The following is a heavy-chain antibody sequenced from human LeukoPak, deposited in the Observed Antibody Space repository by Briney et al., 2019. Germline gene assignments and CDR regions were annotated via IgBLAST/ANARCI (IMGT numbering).Heavy chain of an antibody. Sequence: SETLSLTCAVYGGSFSGYYWSWIRQPPGKGLEWIGEINHSGSTNYNRSLKSRVTISVDTSKNQFSLKLSSVTAADTAVYYCARGAVKDIVVVPAAMRRGYFDYWGQGTLVTVSS. CDR1: GGSFSGYY. D-gene: IGHD2-2*01. V-gene: IGHV4-34*01. CDR2: INHSGST. CDR3: ARGAVKDIVVVPAAMRRGYFDY. J-gene: IGHJ4*02.